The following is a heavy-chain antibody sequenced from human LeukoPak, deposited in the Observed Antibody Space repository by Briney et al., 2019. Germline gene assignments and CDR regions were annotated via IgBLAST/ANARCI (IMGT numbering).Heavy chain of an antibody. CDR3: ADSSSWYGSFDP. CDR1: GYTFTSYY. Sequence: ASVKVSCKASGYTFTSYYMHWVRQAPGQGLEWMGIINPSGGSTSYAQKFQGRVTMTRDTSISTAYMELSRLRSDDTAAYYCADSSSWYGSFDPWGQGTLVTVSS. J-gene: IGHJ5*02. CDR2: INPSGGST. V-gene: IGHV1-46*01. D-gene: IGHD6-13*01.